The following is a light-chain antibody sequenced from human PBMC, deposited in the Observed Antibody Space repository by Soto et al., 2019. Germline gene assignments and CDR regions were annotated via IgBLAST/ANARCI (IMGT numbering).Light chain of an antibody. CDR1: QSVSSY. V-gene: IGKV3-11*01. Sequence: EIVLTQSPATLSLSPGERATLSCRASQSVSSYLAWYQQKPGQAPRLLIYDASSSGSGTDFTLTISSLEPEDFAVYYCQQRSNWPPWTFGQGTKVEIK. CDR3: QQRSNWPPWT. J-gene: IGKJ1*01. CDR2: DAS.